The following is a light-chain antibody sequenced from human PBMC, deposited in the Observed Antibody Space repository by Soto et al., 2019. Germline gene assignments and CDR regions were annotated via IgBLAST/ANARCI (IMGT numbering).Light chain of an antibody. CDR1: QGISTW. CDR2: DAS. J-gene: IGKJ1*01. Sequence: DIQMTQSPYTLSASVGDRVTITCRASQGISTWLAWYQQKPGTAPKLLIYDASSLESGVPSRFSGSGSGIEFTLTISSLQPDDYATYYCQQYSSYSRTFGQGTKVDIK. CDR3: QQYSSYSRT. V-gene: IGKV1-5*01.